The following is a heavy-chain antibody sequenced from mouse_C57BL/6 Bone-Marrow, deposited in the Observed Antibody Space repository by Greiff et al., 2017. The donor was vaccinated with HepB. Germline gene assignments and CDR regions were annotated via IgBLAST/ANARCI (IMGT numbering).Heavy chain of an antibody. CDR3: ARLGTTVVPWYFDV. Sequence: LEWVATISSGGSYTYYPDSVKGRFTISRDNAKNTLYLQMSSLKSEDTAMYYCARLGTTVVPWYFDVWGTGTTVTVSS. D-gene: IGHD1-1*01. V-gene: IGHV5-6*01. J-gene: IGHJ1*03. CDR2: ISSGGSYT.